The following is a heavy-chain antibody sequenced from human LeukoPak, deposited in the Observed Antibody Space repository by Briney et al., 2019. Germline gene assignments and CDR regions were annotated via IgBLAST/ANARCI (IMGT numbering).Heavy chain of an antibody. V-gene: IGHV1-46*01. Sequence: GASVKVSCKASGYSFISYCMHWVRQAPGQGLEWMGMITPSDGGTTYAQKFQGRVTMTRDTSTSTVYMDLSSLRSEDTAIYFCARDPTVITSSRITIFGVVKSPHNWFDPWGQGTLVTVSS. CDR1: GYSFISYC. D-gene: IGHD3-3*01. J-gene: IGHJ5*02. CDR3: ARDPTVITSSRITIFGVVKSPHNWFDP. CDR2: ITPSDGGT.